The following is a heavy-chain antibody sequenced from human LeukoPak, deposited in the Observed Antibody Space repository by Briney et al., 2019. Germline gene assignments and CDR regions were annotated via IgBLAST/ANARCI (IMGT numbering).Heavy chain of an antibody. D-gene: IGHD5-18*01. J-gene: IGHJ5*02. CDR3: ARLRYSYGPNWFDP. CDR2: IYYSGDT. V-gene: IGHV4-59*08. CDR1: GGSVSSYY. Sequence: SETLSLTCTISGGSVSSYYWSWIRQPPGKGLEWIGYIYYSGDTYFNPSLKSRVTISVDTSKNQFSLKLSSVTAADTAVYYCARLRYSYGPNWFDPWGQGTLVTVSS.